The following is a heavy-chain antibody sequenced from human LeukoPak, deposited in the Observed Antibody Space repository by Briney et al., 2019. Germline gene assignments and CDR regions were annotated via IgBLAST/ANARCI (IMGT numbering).Heavy chain of an antibody. Sequence: GGSLRLSCAASGFTFDDYAMHWVRQAPGKGLEWVSLIGGDGGATHYADSVKGRFTISRDNSKNSLYLQMNSLRTEDTAFYYCAKDMAYSSGWYGIDYWGQGTLVTVSS. J-gene: IGHJ4*02. CDR2: IGGDGGAT. D-gene: IGHD6-19*01. CDR3: AKDMAYSSGWYGIDY. CDR1: GFTFDDYA. V-gene: IGHV3-43*02.